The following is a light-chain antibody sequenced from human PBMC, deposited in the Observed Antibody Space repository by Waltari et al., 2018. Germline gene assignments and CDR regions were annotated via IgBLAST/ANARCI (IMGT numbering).Light chain of an antibody. V-gene: IGLV2-14*01. J-gene: IGLJ1*01. Sequence: QSITISCTGTSSDVGGFNYVSWYQQYPGKAPKLMIFEVSNRPSGVSNRFSGSKSGNTASLTISGLQAEDEADYYCSSFTSSSVYVFGTGTKVTVL. CDR2: EVS. CDR1: SSDVGGFNY. CDR3: SSFTSSSVYV.